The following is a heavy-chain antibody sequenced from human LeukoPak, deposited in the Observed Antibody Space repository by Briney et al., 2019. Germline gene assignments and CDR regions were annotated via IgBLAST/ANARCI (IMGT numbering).Heavy chain of an antibody. Sequence: SGTLSLTCAVSGVSISSGGYSWSWIRQPPGKGLEWIGYIYHSGSTYYNPSLKSRVTISVDRSKNQFSLKLSSVTAADTAVYYCARGRRSSGWYDYWGQGTLVTVSS. J-gene: IGHJ4*02. CDR2: IYHSGST. CDR1: GVSISSGGYS. V-gene: IGHV4-30-2*01. D-gene: IGHD6-19*01. CDR3: ARGRRSSGWYDY.